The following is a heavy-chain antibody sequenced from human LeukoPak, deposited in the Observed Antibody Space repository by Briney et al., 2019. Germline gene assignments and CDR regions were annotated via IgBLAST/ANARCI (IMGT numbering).Heavy chain of an antibody. D-gene: IGHD3-22*01. V-gene: IGHV1-46*01. CDR1: GYTFTSYY. Sequence: ASVKVSCKASGYTFTSYYMHWVRQAPGQGLEWMGIINPSGGSTSYPQKFQGRVTMTRDTSTSTVYMELSSLRSEDTAVYYCARSITMIVVVIPLDYYYGMDVWGQGTTVTVSS. J-gene: IGHJ6*02. CDR3: ARSITMIVVVIPLDYYYGMDV. CDR2: INPSGGST.